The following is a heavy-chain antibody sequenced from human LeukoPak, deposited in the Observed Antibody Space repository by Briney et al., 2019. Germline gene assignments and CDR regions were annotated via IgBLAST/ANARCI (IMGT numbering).Heavy chain of an antibody. D-gene: IGHD6-13*01. CDR1: GGSFSGYY. CDR2: INHSGST. J-gene: IGHJ5*02. Sequence: SETLSLTCAVYGGSFSGYYWSWIRQPPGKGLEWIGEINHSGSTNYNPSRKSRVTISVDTSKNQFSLKLSSVTAADTAVYYCARRLGSSLRWFDPWGQGTLVTVSS. CDR3: ARRLGSSLRWFDP. V-gene: IGHV4-34*01.